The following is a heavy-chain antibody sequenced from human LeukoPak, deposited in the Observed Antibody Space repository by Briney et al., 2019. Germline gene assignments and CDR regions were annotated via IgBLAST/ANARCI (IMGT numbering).Heavy chain of an antibody. D-gene: IGHD3-9*01. CDR3: ARAEGRYFDWLLYSYYFDY. V-gene: IGHV4-39*01. CDR2: IYYSGST. Sequence: SETLSLTCTVSGGSISSSGYYWGWVRQPPGKGLEWIGSIYYSGSTYYNPSLKSRVTISVDTSKNQFSLKLSSVTAADTAVYYCARAEGRYFDWLLYSYYFDYWGQGTLVTVSS. J-gene: IGHJ4*02. CDR1: GGSISSSGYY.